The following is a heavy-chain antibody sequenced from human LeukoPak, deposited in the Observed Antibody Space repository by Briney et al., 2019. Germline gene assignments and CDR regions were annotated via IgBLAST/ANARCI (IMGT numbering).Heavy chain of an antibody. CDR2: ISSNGDNT. Sequence: GGSLRLSCAASGFTFSSYSMNWVRQAPGKGLEYVSAISSNGDNTYYADSVKGRFSISRDNSKNTLYLQMSSLRAEDTAVYYCVKVFWSGYYDYWGQGTLVTVSS. CDR3: VKVFWSGYYDY. D-gene: IGHD3-3*01. V-gene: IGHV3-64D*09. CDR1: GFTFSSYS. J-gene: IGHJ4*02.